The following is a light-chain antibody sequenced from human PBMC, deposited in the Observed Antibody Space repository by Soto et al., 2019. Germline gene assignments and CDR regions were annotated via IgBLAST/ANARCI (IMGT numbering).Light chain of an antibody. J-gene: IGLJ1*01. CDR1: SSNIGPGYD. V-gene: IGLV1-40*01. CDR2: SNT. CDR3: QSYDSSLSGSV. Sequence: QSVLTQPPAASGTPGQRVTISCSGSSSNIGPGYDVHWYQHLPGTAPKLLIYSNTNRPSGVPDRFSGSRSGTSASLAITGLQAEDEADYYCQSYDSSLSGSVLGHGTKVT.